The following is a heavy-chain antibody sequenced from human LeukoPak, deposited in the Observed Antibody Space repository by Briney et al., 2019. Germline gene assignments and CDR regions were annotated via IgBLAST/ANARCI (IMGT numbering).Heavy chain of an antibody. D-gene: IGHD2-2*01. J-gene: IGHJ3*02. Sequence: PSETLSLTCAVSGGSISSSNWWSWVRQPPGKGLEWIGEIYHSGSTNYNPSLKSRVTISVDTSKNQFSLKLSSVTAADTAVYYCARGVRDCSSTSCLGGSDAFDIWGQGTMVTVSS. CDR1: GGSISSSNW. CDR2: IYHSGST. CDR3: ARGVRDCSSTSCLGGSDAFDI. V-gene: IGHV4-4*02.